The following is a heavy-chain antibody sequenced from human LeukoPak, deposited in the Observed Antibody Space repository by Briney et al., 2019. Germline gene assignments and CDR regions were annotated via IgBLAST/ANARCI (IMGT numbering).Heavy chain of an antibody. CDR3: ARHAGKWLVRVGFDI. V-gene: IGHV1-2*02. Sequence: ASVKVSCKASGYTFTGYYMHWVRQAPGQGLEWMGWINPNSGGTNYAQKFQGRVTMTRDTSISTAYMELSRLRSDDTAVYYCARHAGKWLVRVGFDIWGQGTMVTVSS. CDR1: GYTFTGYY. D-gene: IGHD6-19*01. CDR2: INPNSGGT. J-gene: IGHJ3*02.